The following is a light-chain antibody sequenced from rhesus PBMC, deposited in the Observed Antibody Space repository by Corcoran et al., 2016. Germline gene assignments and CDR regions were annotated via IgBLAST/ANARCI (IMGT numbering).Light chain of an antibody. V-gene: IGKV1-22*01. CDR3: QQYSSRPPLT. CDR2: KAS. J-gene: IGKJ4*01. Sequence: DIQMTQSPSSLSASVGDTVTITCRASQGISSWLDWYQQKPGKAPKLLNYKASRLQSGVPARLSGSGSGTEFTLTISSLQSEDFATYYCQQYSSRPPLTFGGGTKVEIK. CDR1: QGISSW.